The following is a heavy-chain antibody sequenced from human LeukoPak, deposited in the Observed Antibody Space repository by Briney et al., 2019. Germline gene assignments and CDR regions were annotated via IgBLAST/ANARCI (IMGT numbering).Heavy chain of an antibody. CDR3: ARLKYDYGDYYFDY. V-gene: IGHV4-39*01. CDR1: SGSISSSSYY. D-gene: IGHD4-17*01. Sequence: SETLSLTCTVSSGSISSSSYYWGWIRQPPGKGLEWIGSIYYSGSTYYNPSLKSRVTISVDTSKNQFSLKLSSVTAADTAVYYCARLKYDYGDYYFDYWGQGTLVTVSS. J-gene: IGHJ4*02. CDR2: IYYSGST.